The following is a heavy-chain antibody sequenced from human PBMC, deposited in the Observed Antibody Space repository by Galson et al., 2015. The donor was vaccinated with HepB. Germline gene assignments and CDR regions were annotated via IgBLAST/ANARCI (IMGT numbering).Heavy chain of an antibody. D-gene: IGHD3-22*01. CDR3: ARDRRSSGYLRRRGVGAAFDI. J-gene: IGHJ3*02. Sequence: SVKVSCKASGYTFTSYGISWVRQAPGQGLEWMGWISAYNGNTNYAQKLQGRVTMTTDTSTSTAYMELRSLRSDDTAVYYCARDRRSSGYLRRRGVGAAFDIWGQGTMVTVSS. CDR2: ISAYNGNT. CDR1: GYTFTSYG. V-gene: IGHV1-18*01.